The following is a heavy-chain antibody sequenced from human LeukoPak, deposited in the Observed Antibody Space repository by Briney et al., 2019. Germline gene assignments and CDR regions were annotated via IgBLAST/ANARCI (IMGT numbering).Heavy chain of an antibody. CDR2: VYSSGST. Sequence: PSETLSLTCPVSGASISSYYWSWIRQPAGKGLEWIGRVYSSGSTNYNPSLRSRVTMSEDTSKNQFSLKLRSVTAADTAVYYCARDPDGYNWFDSWGQGTQVTVST. D-gene: IGHD1-14*01. V-gene: IGHV4-4*07. CDR3: ARDPDGYNWFDS. J-gene: IGHJ5*01. CDR1: GASISSYY.